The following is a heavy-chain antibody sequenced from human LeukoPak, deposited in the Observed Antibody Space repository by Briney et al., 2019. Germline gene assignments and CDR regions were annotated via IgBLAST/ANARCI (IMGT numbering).Heavy chain of an antibody. V-gene: IGHV4-34*01. CDR2: INHSGST. D-gene: IGHD3-9*01. CDR1: GGSFSGYY. CDR3: ARLGRYFDWPQSKNWFDP. J-gene: IGHJ5*02. Sequence: SETLSLTCAVYGGSFSGYYWSRIRQPPGKGLEWIGEINHSGSTNYNPSLKSRVTISVDTSKNQFSLKLSSVTAADTAVYYCARLGRYFDWPQSKNWFDPWGQGTLVTVSS.